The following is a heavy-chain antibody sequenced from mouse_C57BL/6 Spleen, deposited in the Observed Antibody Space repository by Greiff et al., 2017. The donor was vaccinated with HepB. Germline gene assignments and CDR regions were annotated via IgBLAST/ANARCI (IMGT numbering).Heavy chain of an antibody. CDR3: AREIYYDYDGGYWYFDG. CDR2: ISYDGSN. V-gene: IGHV3-6*01. J-gene: IGHJ1*03. CDR1: GYSITSGYY. D-gene: IGHD2-4*01. Sequence: ESGPGLVKPSQSLSLTCSVTGYSITSGYYWNWIRQFPGNKLEWMGYISYDGSNNYNPSLKNRISITRDTSKNQFFLKLNSVTTEDTATYYCAREIYYDYDGGYWYFDGWGTGTTVTVAS.